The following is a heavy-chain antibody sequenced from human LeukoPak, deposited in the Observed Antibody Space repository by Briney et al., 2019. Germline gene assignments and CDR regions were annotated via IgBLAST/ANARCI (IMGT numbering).Heavy chain of an antibody. Sequence: SETLSLTCAVYGGSFSGYYWSWIRQPPGKGLEWIGEINHSGSTNYNPSLKSRVTISVDTSKNQFSLKLSSVTAADTAVYYCARGQYSSNFDYWGQGTLVTVSS. CDR2: INHSGST. D-gene: IGHD6-13*01. CDR1: GGSFSGYY. J-gene: IGHJ4*02. CDR3: ARGQYSSNFDY. V-gene: IGHV4-34*01.